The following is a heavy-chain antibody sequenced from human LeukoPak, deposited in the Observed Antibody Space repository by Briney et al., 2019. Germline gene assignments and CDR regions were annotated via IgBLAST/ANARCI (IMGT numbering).Heavy chain of an antibody. Sequence: GGSLRLSCAASGFTFSSYAMSWVRQAPGKGLEWVSSISSSSSYIYYADSVKGRFTISRDNAKNSLYLQMNSLRAEDTAVYYCARDNYGDYFDAFDIWGQGTMVTVSS. J-gene: IGHJ3*02. CDR1: GFTFSSYA. V-gene: IGHV3-21*01. CDR3: ARDNYGDYFDAFDI. D-gene: IGHD4-17*01. CDR2: ISSSSSYI.